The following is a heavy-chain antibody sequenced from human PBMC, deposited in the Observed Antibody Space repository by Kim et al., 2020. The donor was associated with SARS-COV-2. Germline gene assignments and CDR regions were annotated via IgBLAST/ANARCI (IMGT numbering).Heavy chain of an antibody. CDR3: ARVHRVFTTTHPFDY. J-gene: IGHJ4*02. V-gene: IGHV1-46*01. Sequence: ASVKVSCKASGYTFTSYYMHWVRQAPGQGLEWMGIIIPSGGSTSYAQKFQGRVTMTRDTSTSTVYMELSSLRSEDTAVYYCARVHRVFTTTHPFDYWGQGTLVTVSS. CDR2: IIPSGGST. CDR1: GYTFTSYY.